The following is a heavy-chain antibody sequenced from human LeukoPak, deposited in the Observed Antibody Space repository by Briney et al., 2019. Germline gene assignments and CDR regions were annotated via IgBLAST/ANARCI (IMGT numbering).Heavy chain of an antibody. CDR3: VRDPDALDY. CDR1: GFTFSNYD. J-gene: IGHJ4*02. V-gene: IGHV3-30*03. Sequence: GRSLRLSCAASGFTFSNYDMHWVRQAPGKGLEWVAVISYDGTNKYYADSVKGRFTISRDNSKSTLYLQMNSLRAEDTAVYYCVRDPDALDYWGQGTLVTVSS. CDR2: ISYDGTNK.